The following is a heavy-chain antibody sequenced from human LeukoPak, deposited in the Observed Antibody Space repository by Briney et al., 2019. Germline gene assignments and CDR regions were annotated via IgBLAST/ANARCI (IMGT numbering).Heavy chain of an antibody. CDR1: GYTFTDYF. J-gene: IGHJ5*02. V-gene: IGHV1-2*02. Sequence: ASVKVSCKASGYTFTDYFIHWMRQAPGQGLEWMGWMNPNSGGTKYAEKFQGRVTMSRDTSISTANMELSRLRFDDTAVYYCTKVGFNAWGQGTLVTVSS. CDR2: MNPNSGGT. CDR3: TKVGFNA.